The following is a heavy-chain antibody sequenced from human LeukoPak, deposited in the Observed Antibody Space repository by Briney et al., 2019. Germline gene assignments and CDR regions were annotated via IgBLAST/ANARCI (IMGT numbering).Heavy chain of an antibody. CDR3: ARALEYSSSSPFDY. V-gene: IGHV4-4*07. Sequence: PSETLSLTCTVSGGSISSYYWSWIRQPAGKGLEWIGRIYTSGSTNYNPSLKSRVTMSVDTSKNQFSLKLSSVTAADTAVYYCARALEYSSSSPFDYWGQGTLVTVSS. D-gene: IGHD6-6*01. CDR2: IYTSGST. CDR1: GGSISSYY. J-gene: IGHJ4*02.